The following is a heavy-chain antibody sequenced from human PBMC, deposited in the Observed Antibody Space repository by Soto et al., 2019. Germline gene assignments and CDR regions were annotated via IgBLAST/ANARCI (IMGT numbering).Heavy chain of an antibody. CDR2: INHIGTI. CDR1: VGSFTGYY. Sequence: PSESLSLTGPVYVGSFTGYYWTWIRQPPGKGLEWIGEINHIGTINFNPSLKSRLTISLDTSKKHFSLKLSSVTDADTAAYYCARADRTLVTSYSLDVWGQGTTVTVSS. D-gene: IGHD2-21*02. J-gene: IGHJ6*02. V-gene: IGHV4-34*01. CDR3: ARADRTLVTSYSLDV.